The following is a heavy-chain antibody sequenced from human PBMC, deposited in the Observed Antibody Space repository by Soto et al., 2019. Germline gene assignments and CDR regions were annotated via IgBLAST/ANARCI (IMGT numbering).Heavy chain of an antibody. CDR1: GYTFPSYW. Sequence: GESLKISCKGSGYTFPSYWIGWVRQMPGKGLEWMGIIYPADSDTRYSPSFQGQITISADTSISTVYLQWSSLKAADTAMYYCARPLVSPDDDFDIWGQGTMVTVSS. V-gene: IGHV5-51*01. CDR2: IYPADSDT. CDR3: ARPLVSPDDDFDI. D-gene: IGHD2-8*01. J-gene: IGHJ3*02.